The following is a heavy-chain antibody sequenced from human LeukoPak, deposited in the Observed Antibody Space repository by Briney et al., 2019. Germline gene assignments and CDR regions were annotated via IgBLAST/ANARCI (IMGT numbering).Heavy chain of an antibody. D-gene: IGHD6-19*01. CDR3: ATVQWLVSRDRDY. Sequence: GGSLRLSCAASGFTFSSYAMSWVRQAPGKGLEWVSAISGSGGSTYYADSVKGRFSISRDNSKNTLYLQMNSLRAEDTAVYYCATVQWLVSRDRDYWGQGTLVTVSS. V-gene: IGHV3-23*01. J-gene: IGHJ4*02. CDR1: GFTFSSYA. CDR2: ISGSGGST.